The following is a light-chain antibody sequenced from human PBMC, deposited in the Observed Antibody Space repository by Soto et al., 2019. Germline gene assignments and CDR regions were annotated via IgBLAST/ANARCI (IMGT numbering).Light chain of an antibody. CDR2: GAS. J-gene: IGKJ1*01. Sequence: DIQMTQSPSSLSASVGDRVTITCRASLTIGDSLSWFQQKAGKPPTLLIYGASALQSGVPARFSGSVSGTAFTLTISNMRREDFATYYCLQTYTLPRTFGQGTKVEFK. CDR3: LQTYTLPRT. CDR1: LTIGDS. V-gene: IGKV1-39*01.